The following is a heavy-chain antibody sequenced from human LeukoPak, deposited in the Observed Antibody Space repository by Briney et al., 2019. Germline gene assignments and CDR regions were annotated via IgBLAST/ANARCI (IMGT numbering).Heavy chain of an antibody. CDR3: ARDVIAFDV. CDR1: GFNFNNYW. CDR2: INLDGSEI. J-gene: IGHJ3*01. Sequence: GGSLRLSCAASGFNFNNYWMSWVRQAPGKGLEWVAIINLDGSEIYYVDSVKGRFTISRDNSKNSLYLQMNSLRAEDTAVYYCARDVIAFDVGPRDNGHRLF. D-gene: IGHD2/OR15-2a*01. V-gene: IGHV3-7*01.